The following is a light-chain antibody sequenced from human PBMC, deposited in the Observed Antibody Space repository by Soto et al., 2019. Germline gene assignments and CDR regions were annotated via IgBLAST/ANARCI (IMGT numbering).Light chain of an antibody. CDR3: QEYKTGPGYN. CDR2: KTS. J-gene: IGKJ2*01. V-gene: IGKV1-5*03. Sequence: DIQMTQSPSTLSASVGDRVTITCWASQSFDTWLAWYQQKPGKAPELLIYKTSTLERGVPSRFSGSGSGTEFTLTISSLQPDDFATYYCQEYKTGPGYNFGQGTRLEIK. CDR1: QSFDTW.